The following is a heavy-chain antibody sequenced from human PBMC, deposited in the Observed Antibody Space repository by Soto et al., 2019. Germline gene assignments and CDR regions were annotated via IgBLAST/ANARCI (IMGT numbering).Heavy chain of an antibody. D-gene: IGHD3-3*01. Sequence: SETLSLTCTVSGGSISSYYWSWIRQPPGKGLEWIGYIYYSGSTNYNPSLKSRVTISVDTSKNQFSLKLSSVTVADTAVYYCARDADYDFWSGYYYYMDVWGKGTTVTVSS. J-gene: IGHJ6*03. CDR3: ARDADYDFWSGYYYYMDV. CDR1: GGSISSYY. CDR2: IYYSGST. V-gene: IGHV4-59*01.